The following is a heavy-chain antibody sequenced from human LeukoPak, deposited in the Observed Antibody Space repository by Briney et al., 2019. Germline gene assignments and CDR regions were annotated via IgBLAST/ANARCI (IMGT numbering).Heavy chain of an antibody. CDR1: GFTFANYG. Sequence: PGGSLRLSCAASGFTFANYGMHWVRQAPGKGLVWVARIKSDGSVTTYADSVKGRFTISRDNAKNALNLQMNSLGDDDTAVYYCTRVRWLSKGGGSYYFDYWGRGTLVTVSS. CDR3: TRVRWLSKGGGSYYFDY. J-gene: IGHJ4*02. CDR2: IKSDGSVT. D-gene: IGHD3-9*01. V-gene: IGHV3-74*01.